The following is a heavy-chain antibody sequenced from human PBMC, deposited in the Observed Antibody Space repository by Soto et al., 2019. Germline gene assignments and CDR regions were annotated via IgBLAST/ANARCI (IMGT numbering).Heavy chain of an antibody. CDR1: GGSFTGYY. J-gene: IGHJ5*02. V-gene: IGHV4-34*01. CDR3: ARTPARIVGATTSWCDP. D-gene: IGHD1-26*01. CDR2: ISNSGSA. Sequence: QVQLQQWGAGLLKPSETLSLTCAVYGGSFTGYYWSWIRQPPGKGLEWIGEISNSGSAKYNPSLKSRVTITLDTSKHRFSLKLRSVTAADTAVVYCARTPARIVGATTSWCDPWGQGTLVTVSS.